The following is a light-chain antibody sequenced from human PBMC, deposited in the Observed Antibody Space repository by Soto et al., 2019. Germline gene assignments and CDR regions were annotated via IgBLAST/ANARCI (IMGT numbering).Light chain of an antibody. CDR1: QSISSW. CDR2: KAS. CDR3: QQYTNYLYT. J-gene: IGKJ2*01. V-gene: IGKV1-5*03. Sequence: DIQMTQSPSTLSASVGDRVTITCRASQSISSWLAWYQQKPGKAPKLLIYKASSLKSGVPSRFSGSGSGTEFTLTISSLQPDDFATYYCQQYTNYLYTFGQGTKLEIK.